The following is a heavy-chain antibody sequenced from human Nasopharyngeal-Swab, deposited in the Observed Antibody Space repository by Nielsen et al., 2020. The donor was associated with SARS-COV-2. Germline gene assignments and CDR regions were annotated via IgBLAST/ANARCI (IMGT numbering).Heavy chain of an antibody. CDR3: ARISGWYWLDP. D-gene: IGHD6-19*01. Sequence: SETLSLTCAVYGGSFSGYSSIWVRQPPGKGLEWIGQIIHSGSTNYHPSLKSRFTISADTSKNQLSLKVNSVTAADTAVYYCARISGWYWLDPWGQGTLVTVSS. CDR1: GGSFSGYS. V-gene: IGHV4-34*12. J-gene: IGHJ5*02. CDR2: IIHSGST.